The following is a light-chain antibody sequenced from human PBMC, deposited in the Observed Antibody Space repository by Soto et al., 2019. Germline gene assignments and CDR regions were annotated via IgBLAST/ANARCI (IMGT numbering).Light chain of an antibody. Sequence: EIVMTQSPATLSVSPGERATLSCRASQSVSSNLAWYQQKPCQAPRLLIYGASTMATGFPARFSGSESGTEFTLTISSLQSEDFAVYYCQQYNNWPPITFGQGTRLEIK. J-gene: IGKJ5*01. CDR1: QSVSSN. V-gene: IGKV3-15*01. CDR2: GAS. CDR3: QQYNNWPPIT.